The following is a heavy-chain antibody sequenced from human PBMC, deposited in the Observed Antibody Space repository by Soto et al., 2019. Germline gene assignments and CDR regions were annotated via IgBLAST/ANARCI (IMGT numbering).Heavy chain of an antibody. V-gene: IGHV3-23*01. CDR1: GFTFSSDA. D-gene: IGHD5-12*01. CDR3: ATVLSGYHDPFDY. Sequence: GGSLRLSCAASGFTFSSDAMTWVRQAPGKGLEWVSSIVGSGGSTYYVDSVKGRFTISRDNSKNTLYLQMNSLRAEDTAVYFCATVLSGYHDPFDYWGQGTLVTVS. CDR2: IVGSGGST. J-gene: IGHJ4*02.